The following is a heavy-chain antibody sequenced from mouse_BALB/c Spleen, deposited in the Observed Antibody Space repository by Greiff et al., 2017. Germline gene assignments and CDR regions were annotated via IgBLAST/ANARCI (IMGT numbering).Heavy chain of an antibody. J-gene: IGHJ4*01. CDR3: ARKGGGNYDAMDY. Sequence: VMLVESGPGLVQPSQSLSITCTVSGFSLTSYGVHWVRQSPGKGLEWLGVIWSGGSTDYNAAFISRLSISKDNSKSQVFFKMNSLQANDTAIYYCARKGGGNYDAMDYWGQGTSVTVSS. V-gene: IGHV2-2*02. CDR1: GFSLTSYG. CDR2: IWSGGST. D-gene: IGHD1-1*02.